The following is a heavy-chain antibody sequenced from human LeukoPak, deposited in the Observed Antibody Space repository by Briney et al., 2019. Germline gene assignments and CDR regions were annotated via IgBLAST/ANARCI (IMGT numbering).Heavy chain of an antibody. V-gene: IGHV3-48*04. CDR2: ISSSSSTI. Sequence: GGSLRLSCAASGFTFSSYSMNWVRQAPGKGLEWVSYISSSSSTIYYADSVKGRFTISRDNAKNSLYLQMNSLRAEDTAVYYCVREGNGAAAYYYYGMDVWGQGTTVTVSS. CDR3: VREGNGAAAYYYYGMDV. D-gene: IGHD6-13*01. J-gene: IGHJ6*02. CDR1: GFTFSSYS.